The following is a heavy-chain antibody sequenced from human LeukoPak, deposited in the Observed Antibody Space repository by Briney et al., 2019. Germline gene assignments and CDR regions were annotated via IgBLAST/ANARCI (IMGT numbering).Heavy chain of an antibody. CDR3: ARHTPGNYYYYGMDV. V-gene: IGHV3-66*04. CDR1: EFTVSGNY. Sequence: GGSLRLSCAASEFTVSGNYMSWVRQAPGKGLEWVSLIYSGGSTYTADSVKGRFTISRDNSNNTLFLQMNSLRAEDTVVYYCARHTPGNYYYYGMDVWGQGTTVTVSS. CDR2: IYSGGST. J-gene: IGHJ6*02. D-gene: IGHD1-14*01.